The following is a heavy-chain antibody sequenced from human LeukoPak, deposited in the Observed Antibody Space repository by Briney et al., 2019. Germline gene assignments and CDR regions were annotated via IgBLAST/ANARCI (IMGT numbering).Heavy chain of an antibody. CDR2: INQDGSEQ. Sequence: GGSLRLSCAAFGFPFSSFAMTWVRQAPGKGLEWVANINQDGSEQYYVDSVKGRFTISRDNTKNSLYLQMNSLRAEGTAVYYCARVGYCSTTSCYWRAFDYWGQGTLVTVSS. V-gene: IGHV3-7*01. CDR1: GFPFSSFA. CDR3: ARVGYCSTTSCYWRAFDY. D-gene: IGHD2-2*01. J-gene: IGHJ4*02.